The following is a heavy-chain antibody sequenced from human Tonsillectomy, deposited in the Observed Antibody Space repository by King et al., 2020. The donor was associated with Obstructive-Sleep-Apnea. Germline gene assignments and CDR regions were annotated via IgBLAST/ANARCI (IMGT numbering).Heavy chain of an antibody. CDR2: IYHSGIT. CDR1: GGSFSSSNW. J-gene: IGHJ4*02. D-gene: IGHD6-13*01. CDR3: ARVAAAAGPPFDY. Sequence: QLQESGPGLVKPSGTLSLTCAVSGGSFSSSNWWSWVRQAPGKGPEWIGEIYHSGITRYNPSLKSRVTVSVDKSKNQFSLKLNSVTAADTAVYYCARVAAAAGPPFDYWGQGTLVTVSS. V-gene: IGHV4-4*02.